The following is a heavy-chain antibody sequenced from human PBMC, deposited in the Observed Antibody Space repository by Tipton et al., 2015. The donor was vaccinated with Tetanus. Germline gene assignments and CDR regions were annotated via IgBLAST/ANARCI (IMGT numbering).Heavy chain of an antibody. CDR3: AKQADNWFDP. J-gene: IGHJ5*02. V-gene: IGHV4-39*01. CDR2: VYYDGSP. Sequence: TLSLTCTVSDDSMSTGTSYWGWVRQPPGMALEWIGTVYYDGSPYYNSSLKSRLTISVDTSKRQFFLRLTSVTAADTAIYYCAKQADNWFDPWGQSTLVTVSS. CDR1: DDSMSTGTSY.